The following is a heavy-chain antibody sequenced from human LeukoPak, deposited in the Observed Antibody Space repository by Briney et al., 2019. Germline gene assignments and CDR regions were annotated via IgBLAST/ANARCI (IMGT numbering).Heavy chain of an antibody. CDR3: AKDRFGYYDSSGSWGYFQH. CDR2: IWYDGSNK. D-gene: IGHD3-22*01. J-gene: IGHJ1*01. CDR1: GFTFSSYG. Sequence: PGGPLRLSCAASGFTFSSYGMHWVRQAPGKGLEWVAVIWYDGSNKYYADSVKGLFTISRDNSKNTLYLQMNSLRAEDTAVYYCAKDRFGYYDSSGSWGYFQHWGQGTLVTVSS. V-gene: IGHV3-33*06.